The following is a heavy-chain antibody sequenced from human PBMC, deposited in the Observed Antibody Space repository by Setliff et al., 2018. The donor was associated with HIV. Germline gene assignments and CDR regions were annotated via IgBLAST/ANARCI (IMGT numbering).Heavy chain of an antibody. J-gene: IGHJ3*02. CDR2: FHYTGGT. Sequence: TLSLTCSVSGVSINTYYWNWVRQSGTGLEWIGYFHYTGGTSYNPSLTRRVTILADTSKNQFSLNLTSVTAADTAVYYCARKNYGGAFDIWGLGTMVTVSS. CDR1: GVSINTYY. D-gene: IGHD3-16*01. V-gene: IGHV4-59*01. CDR3: ARKNYGGAFDI.